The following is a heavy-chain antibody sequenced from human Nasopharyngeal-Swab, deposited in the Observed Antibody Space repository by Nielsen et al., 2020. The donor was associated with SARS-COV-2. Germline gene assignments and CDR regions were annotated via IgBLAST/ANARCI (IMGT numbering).Heavy chain of an antibody. D-gene: IGHD3-10*01. V-gene: IGHV7-4-1*02. CDR3: ARATDQDYYGSGSYYDY. CDR1: RYTFTSYA. Sequence: SVKVSCKASRYTFTSYAMNWVRQAPGQGLEWMGWSNTNTGNPTYAQGFTGRVVFSLNTSVSTAYLQISSLKAEDTAVYYCARATDQDYYGSGSYYDYWGQGTLVTVSS. J-gene: IGHJ4*02. CDR2: SNTNTGNP.